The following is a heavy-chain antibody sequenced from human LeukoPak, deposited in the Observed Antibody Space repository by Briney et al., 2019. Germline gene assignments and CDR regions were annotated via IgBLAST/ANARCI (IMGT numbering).Heavy chain of an antibody. CDR2: IYYSGST. V-gene: IGHV4-39*01. CDR3: ARSFQYYYDSSGYFFDY. D-gene: IGHD3-22*01. CDR1: GGSISSSGYY. Sequence: SETLSLTCTVSGGSISSSGYYWGWIRQPPGKGLEWIGSIYYSGSTYYNPSLKSRVTISVDTSKNQFSLKLSSVTAADTAVYYCARSFQYYYDSSGYFFDYWGQGTLVTVSS. J-gene: IGHJ4*02.